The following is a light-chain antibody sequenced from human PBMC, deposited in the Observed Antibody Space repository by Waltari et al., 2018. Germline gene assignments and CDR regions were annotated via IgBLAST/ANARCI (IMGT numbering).Light chain of an antibody. CDR1: SSNIGRNF. CDR2: NDI. V-gene: IGLV1-47*01. CDR3: AAWDDSLSGHVV. Sequence: QSVLTQPPSASGTPGQRLTISCSGRSSNIGRNFFSRYQQVPGTAPKLPIYNDIPRPSGVSDRFSGSKSGPSASLAISGLRSDDEAEYYCAAWDDSLSGHVVFGGGTKLTVL. J-gene: IGLJ2*01.